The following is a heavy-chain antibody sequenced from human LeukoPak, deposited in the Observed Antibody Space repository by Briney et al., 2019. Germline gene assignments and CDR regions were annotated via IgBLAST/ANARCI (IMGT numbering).Heavy chain of an antibody. V-gene: IGHV4-34*01. Sequence: PSETLSLTCAVYGGSFSGYYWSWIRQPPGKGLEWIGEINHSGSTNYNPSLKSRVTISVATSKNQFSLKLSSVTAADTAVYYCAATTSVNSAVVIVLDFDFWGQGTLVTVSS. J-gene: IGHJ4*02. CDR3: AATTSVNSAVVIVLDFDF. CDR1: GGSFSGYY. D-gene: IGHD5-18*01. CDR2: INHSGST.